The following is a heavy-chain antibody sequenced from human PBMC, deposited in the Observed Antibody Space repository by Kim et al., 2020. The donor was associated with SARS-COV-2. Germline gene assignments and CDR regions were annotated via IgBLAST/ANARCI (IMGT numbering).Heavy chain of an antibody. CDR1: GGSISSYY. CDR3: ARVLDYYGSGLEDNWFDP. V-gene: IGHV4-59*13. J-gene: IGHJ5*02. CDR2: IYYSGST. D-gene: IGHD3-10*01. Sequence: SETLSLTCTVSGGSISSYYWSWIRQPPGKGLEWIGYIYYSGSTNYNPSLKSRVTISVDTSKNQFSLKLSSVTAADTAVYYCARVLDYYGSGLEDNWFDPWGQGTLVTVSS.